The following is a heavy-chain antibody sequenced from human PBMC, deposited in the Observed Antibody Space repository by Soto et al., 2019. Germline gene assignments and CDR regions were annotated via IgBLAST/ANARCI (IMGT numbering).Heavy chain of an antibody. D-gene: IGHD2-15*01. J-gene: IGHJ3*01. CDR3: ATEAAHHDAFDV. CDR1: GASISNSDYY. Sequence: QLHLQESGPGLVKPSETLSLTCGVSGASISNSDYYWVWIRQPPGQGLAWIATVHFRGKTYYNVSLKTRLTISLDPSKNLFSLRLTSLTAADTAVYYCATEAAHHDAFDVWGRGTRVTVSS. CDR2: VHFRGKT. V-gene: IGHV4-39*02.